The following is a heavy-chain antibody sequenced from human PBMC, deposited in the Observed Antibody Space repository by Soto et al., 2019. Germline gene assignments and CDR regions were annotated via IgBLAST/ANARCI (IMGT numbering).Heavy chain of an antibody. Sequence: QVQLVESGGGVVQPGKSLRLSCAASGFTFTNYGMHWVRQAPGKGLEWVAVIWNDGSGYFYANSVKGRFTISRDNSKNTLYLQMSSLRVEDTAVYYCARRQISPPTRGAAAARGGMDVWGQGTTVTVSS. CDR2: IWNDGSGY. V-gene: IGHV3-33*01. D-gene: IGHD6-13*01. CDR3: ARRQISPPTRGAAAARGGMDV. J-gene: IGHJ6*02. CDR1: GFTFTNYG.